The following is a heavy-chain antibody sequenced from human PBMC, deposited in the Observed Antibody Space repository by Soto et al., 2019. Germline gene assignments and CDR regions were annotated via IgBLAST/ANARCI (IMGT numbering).Heavy chain of an antibody. CDR3: AREDIADYYYYLDV. Sequence: ASVKVSCKASGYTFTSYGISWVRQAPGQGLEWMGWISAYNGNTNYAQKLQGRVTMTTDTSTSTAYMELRSLRSDDTAVYYCAREDIADYYYYLDVWGKGTTVTFSS. CDR2: ISAYNGNT. J-gene: IGHJ6*03. D-gene: IGHD6-13*01. V-gene: IGHV1-18*01. CDR1: GYTFTSYG.